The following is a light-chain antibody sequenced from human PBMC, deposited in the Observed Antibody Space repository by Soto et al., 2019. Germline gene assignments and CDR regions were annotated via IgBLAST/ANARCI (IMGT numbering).Light chain of an antibody. CDR1: QSVSTK. V-gene: IGKV3-20*01. Sequence: EIVLTQSPATLSLSPGETATLSCRASQSVSTKLAWYQQKPGQAPRLLIYGASSRATGIPDRFSGSGSGTDFTLTISRLEPEDFAVYYCQQYGSSLWTFGQGTKVDIK. CDR3: QQYGSSLWT. J-gene: IGKJ1*01. CDR2: GAS.